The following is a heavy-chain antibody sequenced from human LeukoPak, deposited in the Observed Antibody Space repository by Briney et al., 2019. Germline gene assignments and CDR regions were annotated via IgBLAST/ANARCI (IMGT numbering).Heavy chain of an antibody. D-gene: IGHD3-10*01. CDR2: IKHDGST. Sequence: SETLSLTCAVYGGSFSGDFWSWLRQSPGKGLEWIGEIKHDGSTTYNPSLKSRVTISVDTSKNQFSLKLSSVTAADTAVYYCARRKLIYGSGSYYSHWGQGTLVTVSS. V-gene: IGHV4-34*01. CDR3: ARRKLIYGSGSYYSH. CDR1: GGSFSGDF. J-gene: IGHJ4*02.